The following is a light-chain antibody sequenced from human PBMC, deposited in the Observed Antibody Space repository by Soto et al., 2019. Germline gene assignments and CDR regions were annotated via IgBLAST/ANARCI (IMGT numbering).Light chain of an antibody. CDR2: AAS. CDR3: QQYGSSPRT. CDR1: QSVRSSY. V-gene: IGKV3-20*01. J-gene: IGKJ1*01. Sequence: EIVLTQSPDTLSLSPGESAILSCRASQSVRSSYLAWYQQTPGQTPRLLIYAASSRATGIPDRFSGSGSGTDFSLTISRLEAEDFAVYYCQQYGSSPRTFGQGTKVEIK.